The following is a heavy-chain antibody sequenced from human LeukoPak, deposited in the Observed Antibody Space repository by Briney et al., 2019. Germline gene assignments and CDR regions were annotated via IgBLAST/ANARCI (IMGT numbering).Heavy chain of an antibody. D-gene: IGHD3-10*01. V-gene: IGHV4-34*01. J-gene: IGHJ5*02. Sequence: SETLSLTCTVYGGSFSGYYWSWIRQPPGKGLEWIGEINHSGSTNYNPSLKSRLTISVDASKNQFSLKLSSVTAADTAVYYCARGYYGSGSASNWFDPWGQGTLVTVSS. CDR2: INHSGST. CDR3: ARGYYGSGSASNWFDP. CDR1: GGSFSGYY.